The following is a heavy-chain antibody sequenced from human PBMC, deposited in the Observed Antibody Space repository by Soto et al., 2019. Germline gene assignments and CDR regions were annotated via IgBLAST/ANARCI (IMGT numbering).Heavy chain of an antibody. CDR3: ARVSRIFGVVIIPYFDY. CDR1: GGTFSSYA. V-gene: IGHV1-69*06. J-gene: IGHJ4*02. D-gene: IGHD3-3*01. CDR2: IIPIFGTA. Sequence: QVQLVQSGAEVQKPGSSVKVSCKDSGGTFSSYAISWVRQAPGQGLEWMGGIIPIFGTANYAQKFQGRVTITADKSTSTAYMELSSLRSEDTAGYYCARVSRIFGVVIIPYFDYWGQGTLVTVSS.